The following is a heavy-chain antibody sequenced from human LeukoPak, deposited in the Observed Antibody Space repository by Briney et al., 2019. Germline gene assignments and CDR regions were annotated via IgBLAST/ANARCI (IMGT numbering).Heavy chain of an antibody. CDR2: INPNSGGT. CDR1: GYTFTGYY. V-gene: IGHV1-2*04. D-gene: IGHD5-18*01. J-gene: IGHJ3*02. CDR3: ARVAKDTAWDAFDI. Sequence: ASVTVSCKASGYTFTGYYMHWVRQAPGQGLEWMGWINPNSGGTNYAQKFQGWVTMTRDTSISTAYMELSRLRSDDTAVYYCARVAKDTAWDAFDIWGQGTMVTVSS.